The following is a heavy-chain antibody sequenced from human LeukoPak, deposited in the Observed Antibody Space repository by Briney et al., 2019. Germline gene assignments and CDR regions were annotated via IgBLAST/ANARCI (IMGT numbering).Heavy chain of an antibody. D-gene: IGHD3-10*01. V-gene: IGHV1-2*02. CDR1: GYTFTGYY. CDR3: ASAGKTGKFDY. CDR2: INPESGGT. Sequence: GALVKVSCKASGYTFTGYYMHWVRQAPGQGVKWMGWINPESGGTKYAQKFQDRVTMTRDTSKSTVYLDLNRLTTADTAVYYCASAGKTGKFDYWGQGTLVTVSS. J-gene: IGHJ4*02.